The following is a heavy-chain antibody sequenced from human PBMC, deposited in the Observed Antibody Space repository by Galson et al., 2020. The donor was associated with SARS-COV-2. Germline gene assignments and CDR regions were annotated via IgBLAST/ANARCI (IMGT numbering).Heavy chain of an antibody. CDR3: AKDLLGYFPWSMSLFDY. J-gene: IGHJ4*02. D-gene: IGHD6-13*01. CDR1: GFTFSSYA. V-gene: IGHV3-23*01. Sequence: GGSLRLSCAASGFTFSSYAMSWVRQAPGKGLEWVSAISGSGGSTYYADSVKGRFTISRDNSKNTLYLQMNSLRAEDTAVYYCAKDLLGYFPWSMSLFDYWGQGTLVTVSS. CDR2: ISGSGGST.